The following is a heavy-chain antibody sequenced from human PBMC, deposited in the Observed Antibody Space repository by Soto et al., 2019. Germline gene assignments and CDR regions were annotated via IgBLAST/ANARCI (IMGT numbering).Heavy chain of an antibody. J-gene: IGHJ4*02. Sequence: GGALRVSCAASGFTFSRYAMVRVRQGPGKGLEWVAVVSIGGSTHYADSVRGRFTISRDNSKNTLSLQMNSLTAEDTAVYFCAKRRGAGWHFDYWGQGALVTV. D-gene: IGHD2-15*01. CDR3: AKRRGAGWHFDY. V-gene: IGHV3-23*01. CDR1: GFTFSRYA. CDR2: VSIGGST.